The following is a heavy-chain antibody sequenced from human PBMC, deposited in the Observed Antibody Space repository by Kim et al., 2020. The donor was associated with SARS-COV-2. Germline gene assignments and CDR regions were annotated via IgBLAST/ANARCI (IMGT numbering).Heavy chain of an antibody. D-gene: IGHD3-10*01. J-gene: IGHJ1*01. V-gene: IGHV1-46*01. CDR3: ARSPSGVRGVFQH. Sequence: YAQKFQGRVTMTRDTSTSTVYMELSSLRSEDTAVYYCARSPSGVRGVFQHWGQGTLVTVSS.